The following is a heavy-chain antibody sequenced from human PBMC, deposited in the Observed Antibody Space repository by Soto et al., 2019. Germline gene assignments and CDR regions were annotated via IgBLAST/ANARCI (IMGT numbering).Heavy chain of an antibody. CDR2: ISSNGGST. CDR3: VKKRIAVAGTGDLYYFDY. Sequence: HPGGSLRLSCSASGFTFSSYAMHWVRQAPGKGLEYVSAISSNGGSTYYADSVKGRFTISRDNSKNTLYLQMSSLRAEDTAVYYCVKKRIAVAGTGDLYYFDYWGQGTLVTVSS. V-gene: IGHV3-64D*06. D-gene: IGHD6-19*01. J-gene: IGHJ4*02. CDR1: GFTFSSYA.